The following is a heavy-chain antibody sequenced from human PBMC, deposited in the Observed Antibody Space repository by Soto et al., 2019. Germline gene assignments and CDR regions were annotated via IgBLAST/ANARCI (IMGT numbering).Heavy chain of an antibody. Sequence: EGTLRLSCEASGCTLSSYWMSWIRQAPGKGLEWVANTRQDGGQSYLVDSVQGRFTISRDNAKNSVYLQMNSLRAEDTAVYYCERDGSIGWHFDSLGQGTLDTVTS. J-gene: IGHJ4*02. CDR1: GCTLSSYW. CDR3: ERDGSIGWHFDS. D-gene: IGHD6-19*01. V-gene: IGHV3-7*01. CDR2: TRQDGGQS.